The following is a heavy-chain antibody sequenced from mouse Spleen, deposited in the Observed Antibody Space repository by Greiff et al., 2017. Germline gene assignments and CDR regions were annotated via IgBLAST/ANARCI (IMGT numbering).Heavy chain of an antibody. J-gene: IGHJ3*01. Sequence: KPGQGLEWIGYINPYNDGTKYNEKFKGKATLTSDKSSSTAYMELSSLTSEDSAVYYCARYYYGNYWFAYWGQGTLVTVSA. CDR2: INPYNDGT. D-gene: IGHD2-1*01. CDR3: ARYYYGNYWFAY. V-gene: IGHV1-14*01.